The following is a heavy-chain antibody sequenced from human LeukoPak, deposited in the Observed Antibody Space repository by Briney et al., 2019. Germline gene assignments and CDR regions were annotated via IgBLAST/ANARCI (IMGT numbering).Heavy chain of an antibody. J-gene: IGHJ4*02. CDR2: ISGSGGST. CDR1: GFTFSSYA. CDR3: AKVVSGTELESESYFDY. D-gene: IGHD1-26*01. Sequence: GGALRLSCAASGFTFSSYAMSWVRQAPGKGLGWVSAISGSGGSTYYADSVKGRFTISRDNSRNTLYLQMNSLRAEDTAVYYCAKVVSGTELESESYFDYWGQGTLVTVSS. V-gene: IGHV3-23*01.